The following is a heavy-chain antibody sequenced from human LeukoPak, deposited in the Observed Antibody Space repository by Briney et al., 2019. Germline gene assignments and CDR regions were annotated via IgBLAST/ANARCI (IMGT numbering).Heavy chain of an antibody. CDR1: GGSFSAYY. CDR2: INHSGGT. Sequence: SETLSLTCAVYGGSFSAYYWGWIRQPPGKGLEWIGEINHSGGTNYNPSLKSRVTISIDTSKNQFSLKLRSVAAADTAVYYCARGHMKSFGSDTFDYWGQEPWSPSPQ. J-gene: IGHJ4*01. CDR3: ARGHMKSFGSDTFDY. D-gene: IGHD3-16*01. V-gene: IGHV4-34*01.